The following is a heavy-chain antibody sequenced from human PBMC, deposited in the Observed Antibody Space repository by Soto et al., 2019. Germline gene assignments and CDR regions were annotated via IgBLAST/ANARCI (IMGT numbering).Heavy chain of an antibody. CDR2: IYHSGSA. Sequence: QVQLQESGPGLVKPSGTLSLTCAVSSGSISSSNWWSWVRQPPGKGLEWIGEIYHSGSANYNPSRKSRVTISVDKSKNQFSLKLSSVTAADTAVYYCARYGDLSGSYWRSFDYWGQGTLVTVSS. J-gene: IGHJ4*02. CDR3: ARYGDLSGSYWRSFDY. D-gene: IGHD3-10*01. CDR1: SGSISSSNW. V-gene: IGHV4-4*02.